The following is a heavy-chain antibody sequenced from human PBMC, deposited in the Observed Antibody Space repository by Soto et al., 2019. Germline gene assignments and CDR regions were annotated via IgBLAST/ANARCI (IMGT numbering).Heavy chain of an antibody. D-gene: IGHD6-19*01. Sequence: GGSLRLSCAASGFTFNSYAMTWVRQAPGKGPEWVSAISPSGGTTYYADSVKGRFTISRDNSKNTLYLQVNSLRAEDTAVYYCARNRGSDWLHFFDYRGQGTLVTVSS. J-gene: IGHJ4*02. CDR2: ISPSGGTT. CDR3: ARNRGSDWLHFFDY. CDR1: GFTFNSYA. V-gene: IGHV3-23*01.